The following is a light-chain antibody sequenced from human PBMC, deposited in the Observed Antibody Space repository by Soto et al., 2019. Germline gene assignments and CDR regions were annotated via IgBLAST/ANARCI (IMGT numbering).Light chain of an antibody. V-gene: IGKV1-5*01. CDR3: QQYNNFWT. CDR1: QSISSW. CDR2: DAS. Sequence: DIQMTQSPSALSASVGDRVTLTCRASQSISSWLAWYQQKPGKAPRLLIYDASYLERGVPSRFSGSGSGTEFTLTISDLQPDDLATYYCQQYNNFWTFGPGTKVEI. J-gene: IGKJ1*01.